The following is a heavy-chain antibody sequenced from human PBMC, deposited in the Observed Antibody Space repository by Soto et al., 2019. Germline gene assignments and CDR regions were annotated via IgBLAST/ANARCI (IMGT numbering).Heavy chain of an antibody. CDR3: AKVRLTDYLRYAPHL. J-gene: IGHJ3*01. CDR1: GFTFNNYA. D-gene: IGHD2-8*01. Sequence: EVQLLESGGGLVQPGGSLRLACAASGFTFNNYAMNWVRQAPGRGLEWVSIISPNGASTYYADSVKCRFTISRDNSQDSVFLQMNCLRAEDTAIYFCAKVRLTDYLRYAPHLWGQGTLVTVSP. CDR2: ISPNGAST. V-gene: IGHV3-23*01.